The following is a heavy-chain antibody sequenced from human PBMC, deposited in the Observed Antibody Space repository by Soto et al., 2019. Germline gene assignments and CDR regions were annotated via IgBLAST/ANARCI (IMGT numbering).Heavy chain of an antibody. CDR3: ARDRDFSYYYGMDV. CDR2: ISSSSSYI. D-gene: IGHD3-3*01. CDR1: GFTFSSYS. J-gene: IGHJ6*02. Sequence: VQLVESGGGLVKPGGSLRLSCAASGFTFSSYSMNWVRQAPGKGLEWVSSISSSSSYIYYADSVKGRFTISRDNAKNSLYLQMNSLRAEDTAVYYCARDRDFSYYYGMDVWGQGTTVTVSS. V-gene: IGHV3-21*01.